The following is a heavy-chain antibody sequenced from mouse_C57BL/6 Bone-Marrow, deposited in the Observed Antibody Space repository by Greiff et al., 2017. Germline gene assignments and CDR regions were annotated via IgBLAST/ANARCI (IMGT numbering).Heavy chain of an antibody. J-gene: IGHJ3*01. CDR1: GFNIKNTY. Sequence: VQLQQSVAELVRPGASVKLSCTASGFNIKNTYMHWVKQRPEQGLEWIGRIDPANGNTKYAPKFQGKATITADPSSNTAYLQLSSLTSEDTAVYYCARGGDDDSSGYTPDWFAYWGQGTLVTVSA. D-gene: IGHD3-2*02. CDR2: IDPANGNT. V-gene: IGHV14-3*01. CDR3: ARGGDDDSSGYTPDWFAY.